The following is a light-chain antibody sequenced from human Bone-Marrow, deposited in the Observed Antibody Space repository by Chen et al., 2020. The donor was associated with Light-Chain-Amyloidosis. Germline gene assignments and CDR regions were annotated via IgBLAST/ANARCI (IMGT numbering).Light chain of an antibody. CDR3: QQYGTSPLT. Sequence: EIVLTQSPGTLSLSPGEGANLSCRASKTISSNYLTWYQQKLGQAPRLLIYGLSSRATGIPDRFTGSGSGTDFTLTINRLEPEDVGMYYCQQYGTSPLTFGGGTKVEIK. CDR2: GLS. V-gene: IGKV3-20*01. J-gene: IGKJ4*01. CDR1: KTISSNY.